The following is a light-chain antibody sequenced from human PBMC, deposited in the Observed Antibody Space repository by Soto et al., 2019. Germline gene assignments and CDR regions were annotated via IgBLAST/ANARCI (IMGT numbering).Light chain of an antibody. Sequence: QSVLTQPASVSGSPGQSSTISCTGTSSDVGGYNYVSWYQQHPGKAPKLMIYEVSNRPSGVSNRFSGSKSGNTASLTISGLQAEDEADYYCSSYTRSSTYVVFGGGTKLPVL. CDR3: SSYTRSSTYVV. J-gene: IGLJ2*01. V-gene: IGLV2-14*01. CDR2: EVS. CDR1: SSDVGGYNY.